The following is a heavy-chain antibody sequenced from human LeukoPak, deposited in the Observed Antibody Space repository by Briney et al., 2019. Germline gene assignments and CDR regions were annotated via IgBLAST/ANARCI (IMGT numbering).Heavy chain of an antibody. D-gene: IGHD2-2*01. Sequence: GGSLRLSCAASGFTFDDYAMHWARQAPGKGLEWVSGISWNSGSIGYADSVKGRFTISRDNAKNSLYLQMNSLRAEDTAVYYCAKVGGYQLLWYNWFDPWGQGTLVTVSS. V-gene: IGHV3-9*01. CDR3: AKVGGYQLLWYNWFDP. CDR2: ISWNSGSI. J-gene: IGHJ5*02. CDR1: GFTFDDYA.